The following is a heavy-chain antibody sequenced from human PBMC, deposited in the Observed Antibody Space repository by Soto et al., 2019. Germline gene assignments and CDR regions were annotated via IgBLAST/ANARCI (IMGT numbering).Heavy chain of an antibody. V-gene: IGHV3-23*01. Sequence: GGSLRLSCAASGFTFSTYAMSWVRQAPGKGLEWVSTISGSADSTYYADSVKGRFTISRDNSKNTLDLQMDSLRAEDMALYYCARDRVVAVRMGTAAFDIWGQGTTVTVSS. D-gene: IGHD6-6*01. J-gene: IGHJ3*02. CDR3: ARDRVVAVRMGTAAFDI. CDR1: GFTFSTYA. CDR2: ISGSADST.